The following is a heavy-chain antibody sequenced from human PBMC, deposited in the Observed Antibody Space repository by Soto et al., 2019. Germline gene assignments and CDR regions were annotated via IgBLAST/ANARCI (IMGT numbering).Heavy chain of an antibody. J-gene: IGHJ4*02. CDR2: MSYDGSNK. CDR3: ARDGGAY. D-gene: IGHD3-16*01. V-gene: IGHV3-30-3*01. Sequence: QVQLVESGGGVVQPGRSLRLSCAASGFTFSSYAMHWVRRAPGKGLEWMAVMSYDGSNKYYADSVKGRFTISRDNSKSTSYLQMNSLRPEDTDLYYCARDGGAYWGQGTLVIVSS. CDR1: GFTFSSYA.